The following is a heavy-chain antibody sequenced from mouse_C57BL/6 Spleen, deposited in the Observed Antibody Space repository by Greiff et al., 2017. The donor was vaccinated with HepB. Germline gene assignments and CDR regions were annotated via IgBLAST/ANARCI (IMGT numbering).Heavy chain of an antibody. CDR2: IDPSDSYT. D-gene: IGHD2-5*01. CDR1: GYTFTSYW. CDR3: ARDYSKDY. V-gene: IGHV1-69*01. Sequence: QVQLQQPGAELVMPGASVKLSCKASGYTFTSYWMHWVKQRPGQGLEWIGEIDPSDSYTNYNQKFKGKSTLTVDKSSSTAYMQLSSLTSEASAVYDCARDYSKDYWGQGTTLTVSS. J-gene: IGHJ2*01.